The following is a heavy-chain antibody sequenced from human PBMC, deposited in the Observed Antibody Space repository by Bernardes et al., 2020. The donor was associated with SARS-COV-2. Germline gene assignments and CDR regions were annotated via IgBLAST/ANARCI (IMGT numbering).Heavy chain of an antibody. V-gene: IGHV3-74*03. CDR1: GFTVSVYW. D-gene: IGHD5-12*01. CDR2: VNSDGSRI. CDR3: AREEGYVLGLSYNYYGMDV. J-gene: IGHJ6*02. Sequence: GSLRLSCAASGFTVSVYWMHWVRQAPGKGLVWVARVNSDGSRITYADSVKGRFTISRDNAKNTLYLQMNSLRAEDTAVYYCAREEGYVLGLSYNYYGMDVWGQGTTVTVSS.